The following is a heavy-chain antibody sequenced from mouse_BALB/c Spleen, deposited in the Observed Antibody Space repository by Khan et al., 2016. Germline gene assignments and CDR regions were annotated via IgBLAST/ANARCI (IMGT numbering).Heavy chain of an antibody. J-gene: IGHJ3*01. CDR2: INPDSGTI. V-gene: IGHV4-1*02. Sequence: EVKLLESGGGLVQPGGSLKFSCAASGFDFSRYWMSWVRQAPGKGLEWIGEINPDSGTINYTPSLKDKFIISRDNAKNTLYLQMSKVRSEDTALYYCARRVRYSWFAYWGQGTLVTVSA. CDR1: GFDFSRYW. D-gene: IGHD2-14*01. CDR3: ARRVRYSWFAY.